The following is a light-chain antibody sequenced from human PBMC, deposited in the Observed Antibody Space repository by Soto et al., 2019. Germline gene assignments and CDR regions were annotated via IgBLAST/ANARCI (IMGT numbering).Light chain of an antibody. Sequence: EIVLSQPPGTLSLSAGERATLSCRASQSVSNNYLAWYQQKPGQAPRLLIYGASSRATGIPDRFSGSGSGTDFTLTISRLEPEDFAVYYCQQYGSSPTTFGQGTKVDI. CDR2: GAS. V-gene: IGKV3-20*01. J-gene: IGKJ1*01. CDR1: QSVSNNY. CDR3: QQYGSSPTT.